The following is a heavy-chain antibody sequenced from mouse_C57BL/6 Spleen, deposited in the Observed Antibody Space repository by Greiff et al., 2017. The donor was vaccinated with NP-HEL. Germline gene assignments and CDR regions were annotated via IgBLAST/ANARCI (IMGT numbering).Heavy chain of an antibody. Sequence: EVQLVESGGGLVKPGGSLKLSCAASGFTFSDYGMHWVRQAPEKGLEWVAYISRGSSTIYYADTVKGRFTISRDNAKNTLFLQMTSLRSEDTAMYYCARNYYGSSYPTYYFDYWGQGTTLTVSS. J-gene: IGHJ2*01. CDR1: GFTFSDYG. CDR2: ISRGSSTI. D-gene: IGHD1-1*01. CDR3: ARNYYGSSYPTYYFDY. V-gene: IGHV5-17*01.